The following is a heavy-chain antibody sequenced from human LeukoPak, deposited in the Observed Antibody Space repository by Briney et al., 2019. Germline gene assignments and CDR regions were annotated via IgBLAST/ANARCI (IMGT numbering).Heavy chain of an antibody. Sequence: PGGSLRLSCAASGFTFSYYSMNWVRQAPGKGLEWVSSISSSSSYIYYADSVKGRFAISRDNGKNSLFLQMNSLRAEDTAVYYCARDNVPFDWGQGTPVSVSS. CDR3: ARDNVPFD. CDR1: GFTFSYYS. D-gene: IGHD3-3*01. J-gene: IGHJ4*02. V-gene: IGHV3-21*01. CDR2: ISSSSSYI.